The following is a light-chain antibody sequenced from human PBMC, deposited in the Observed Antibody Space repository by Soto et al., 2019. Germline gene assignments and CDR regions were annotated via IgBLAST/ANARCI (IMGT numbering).Light chain of an antibody. CDR2: AAS. CDR1: QDIKNY. Sequence: DIQMTQSPSSLSASVGDRVNITCQASQDIKNYLNWYQQKSGKAPKLXIYAASSLQSGVPSRFSGSGSGADLTITISSLQPEDFETYYCQQANSFPLTFGGGTKVDIK. CDR3: QQANSFPLT. J-gene: IGKJ4*01. V-gene: IGKV1-12*01.